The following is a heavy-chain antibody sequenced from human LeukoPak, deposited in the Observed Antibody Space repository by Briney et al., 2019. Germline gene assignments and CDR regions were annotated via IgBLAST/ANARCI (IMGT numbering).Heavy chain of an antibody. Sequence: SETLSLTCAVYGGSFSGYYWSWIRQPPGKGREWMGEINHSGSTKYNPSLKSRITISVDTSKNQFSLKLRSVTAADTAVYYCARGPKKHYDILTGYYYYYGMDVWGQGTTVTVSS. J-gene: IGHJ6*02. CDR3: ARGPKKHYDILTGYYYYYGMDV. V-gene: IGHV4-34*01. CDR1: GGSFSGYY. CDR2: INHSGST. D-gene: IGHD3-9*01.